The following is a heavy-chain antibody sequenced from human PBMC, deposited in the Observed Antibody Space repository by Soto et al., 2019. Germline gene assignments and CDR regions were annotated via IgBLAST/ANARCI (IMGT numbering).Heavy chain of an antibody. V-gene: IGHV3-30-3*01. CDR3: TREGNALDV. CDR2: ILYDGNNK. Sequence: VGSLRLACVASGFPFSRYKMHWVRQAPGKGLEWVAVILYDGNNKYDADSVEGRFTISRDNSKNTLYLQMNSLRVEGTAVYYCTREGNALDVWGQGTSVTVSS. CDR1: GFPFSRYK. J-gene: IGHJ6*02.